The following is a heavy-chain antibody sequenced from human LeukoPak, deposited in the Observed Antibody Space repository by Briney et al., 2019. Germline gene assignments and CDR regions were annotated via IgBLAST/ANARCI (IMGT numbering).Heavy chain of an antibody. J-gene: IGHJ6*02. Sequence: PGGSLRLYCAASGFTFSSYSMYWARQAPGKGLEWVAFIWYDGSNQHYADSVKGRFTISRDNSKNTLYLQMNSLRAEDTAVYYCAREGATVTTGYYGMDVWGQGTTVTVSS. CDR2: IWYDGSNQ. V-gene: IGHV3-30*02. D-gene: IGHD4-17*01. CDR1: GFTFSSYS. CDR3: AREGATVTTGYYGMDV.